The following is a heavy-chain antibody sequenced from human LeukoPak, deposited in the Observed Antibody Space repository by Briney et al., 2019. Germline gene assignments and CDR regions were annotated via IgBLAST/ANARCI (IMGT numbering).Heavy chain of an antibody. CDR3: ARAPGEGGYDSEYMDV. D-gene: IGHD5-12*01. V-gene: IGHV4-34*01. Sequence: MPSETLSLTCAVYGGSFSGYYWSWIRQPPGKGLEWIGEINHSGSTNYNPSLKSRVTISVDTSKNQFSLKLSSVTAADTAVYYCARAPGEGGYDSEYMDVWGKGTTVTVSS. J-gene: IGHJ6*03. CDR2: INHSGST. CDR1: GGSFSGYY.